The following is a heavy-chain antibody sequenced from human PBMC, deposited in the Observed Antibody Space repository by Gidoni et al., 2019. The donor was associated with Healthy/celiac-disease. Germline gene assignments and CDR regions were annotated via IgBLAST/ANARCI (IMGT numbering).Heavy chain of an antibody. D-gene: IGHD6-6*01. CDR1: GFPFRPHS. J-gene: IGHJ6*02. CDR3: ASGTAARRSYYYYGMDV. CDR2: TRKKANSYTT. Sequence: EVQLVDSGGGLVQPGGSLILSCSASGFPFRPHSMYWVRQAPGKGLEWVGRTRKKANSYTTEYAASVKGRFTISRDDSKNSLYLQMNSLKTEDTAVYYCASGTAARRSYYYYGMDVWGQGTTVTVSS. V-gene: IGHV3-72*01.